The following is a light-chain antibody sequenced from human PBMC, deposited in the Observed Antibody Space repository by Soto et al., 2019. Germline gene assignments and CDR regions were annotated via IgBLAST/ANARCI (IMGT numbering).Light chain of an antibody. V-gene: IGKV3-20*01. CDR3: QQYGSSPRT. CDR2: GAS. CDR1: QSVSSSY. J-gene: IGKJ2*02. Sequence: EIVLTQSPGTLSLSPGERATLSCRASQSVSSSYLAWYQQKPGQAPRLLIYGASSRATGIPDRFSGSGSGTDFPLTISRLEPDDFAVYYCQQYGSSPRTFGEGTKLEIK.